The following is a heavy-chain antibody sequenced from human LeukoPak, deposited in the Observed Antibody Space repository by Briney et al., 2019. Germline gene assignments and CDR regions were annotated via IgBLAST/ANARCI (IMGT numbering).Heavy chain of an antibody. CDR2: IYTSGST. J-gene: IGHJ5*02. V-gene: IGHV4-4*07. CDR3: ARGSSWSGRYNWFDP. Sequence: SETLSLTCTVSGGSISSYYWSWIRQPAGKGLEGIGRIYTSGSTNYNPSLKSRVTMSVDTSKNQFSLKLSSVTAADTAVYYCARGSSWSGRYNWFDPWGQGTLVTVSS. CDR1: GGSISSYY. D-gene: IGHD6-13*01.